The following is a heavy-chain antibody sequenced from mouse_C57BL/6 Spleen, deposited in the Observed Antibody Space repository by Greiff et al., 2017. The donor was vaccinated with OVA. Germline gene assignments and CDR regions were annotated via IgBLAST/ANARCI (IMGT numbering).Heavy chain of an antibody. V-gene: IGHV1-52*01. Sequence: VQLQQPVAELVRPGSSVKLSCPASGFTFTSYCLPWVKQRPIQGLAWIGNIDPSDSETHYNQKFKDKATLTVDKSSSTAYMQISSLTSEDSAVYYCATVVATDAMDYWGQGTSVTVSS. CDR3: ATVVATDAMDY. CDR1: GFTFTSYC. J-gene: IGHJ4*01. D-gene: IGHD1-1*01. CDR2: IDPSDSET.